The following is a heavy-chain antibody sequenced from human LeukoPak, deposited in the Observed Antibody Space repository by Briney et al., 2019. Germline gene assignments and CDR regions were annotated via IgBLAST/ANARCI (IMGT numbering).Heavy chain of an antibody. D-gene: IGHD3-10*01. V-gene: IGHV3-21*01. CDR1: GFTFSNAW. Sequence: GGSLRLSCAASGFTFSNAWMSWVRQAPGKGLEWVSSISSSSSYTNYADSVRGRFTISRENAKNSLYLQMNSLRAEDTAVYYCARDLGVVRGVFTLDYWGQGTLVTVSS. CDR3: ARDLGVVRGVFTLDY. CDR2: ISSSSSYT. J-gene: IGHJ4*02.